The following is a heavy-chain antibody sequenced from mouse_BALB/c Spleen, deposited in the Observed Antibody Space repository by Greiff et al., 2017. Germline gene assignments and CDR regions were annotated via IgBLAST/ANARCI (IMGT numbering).Heavy chain of an antibody. CDR1: GDSITSGY. V-gene: IGHV3-8*02. Sequence: EVQLQQSGPSLVKPSQTLSLTCSVTGDSITSGYWNWIRKFPGNKLEYMGYISYSGSTYYNPSLKSRISITRDTSKNQYYLQLNSVTTEDTATYYCARSYYCGSSLDYWGQGTTLTVSS. CDR2: ISYSGST. CDR3: ARSYYCGSSLDY. J-gene: IGHJ2*01. D-gene: IGHD1-1*01.